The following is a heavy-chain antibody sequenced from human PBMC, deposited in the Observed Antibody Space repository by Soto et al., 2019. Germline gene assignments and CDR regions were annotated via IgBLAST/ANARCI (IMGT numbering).Heavy chain of an antibody. CDR2: IIPIFGTA. J-gene: IGHJ4*02. V-gene: IGHV1-69*13. CDR1: GGTFGSYA. D-gene: IGHD2-15*01. Sequence: SVKVSCKASGGTFGSYAISWVRQAPGQGLEWMGGIIPIFGTANYAQKFQGRVTITADESTSTAYMELSSLRSEDTAVYYCAISPDGYCSGGICYKVVAVYFAYWRQGTLVIFSS. CDR3: AISPDGYCSGGICYKVVAVYFAY.